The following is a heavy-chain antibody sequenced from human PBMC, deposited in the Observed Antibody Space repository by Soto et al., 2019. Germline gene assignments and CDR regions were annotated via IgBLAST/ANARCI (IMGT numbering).Heavy chain of an antibody. V-gene: IGHV4-30-2*01. Sequence: SETLSLTCAVSGGSISSGGYSWIWIRQPPGKGLEWIGYIYHSGSTYYNPSLKSRVTISVDRSKNQFSLKLSSVTAADTAVYYCARLGGYCSTSGCYGYYAMDVWGQGTTVTVSS. D-gene: IGHD2-2*01. CDR1: GGSISSGGYS. CDR3: ARLGGYCSTSGCYGYYAMDV. CDR2: IYHSGST. J-gene: IGHJ6*02.